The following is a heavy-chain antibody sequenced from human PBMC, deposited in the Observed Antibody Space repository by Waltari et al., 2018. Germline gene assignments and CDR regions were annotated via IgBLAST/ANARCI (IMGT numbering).Heavy chain of an antibody. CDR1: GFTIGRYE. D-gene: IGHD3-22*01. J-gene: IGHJ4*02. Sequence: EVQLVESGGDWVQPGGSLRLSCAVPGFTIGRYEMNWVRQAPGKGLERVSYISSSGSTIYYADFVKGRFTISRDSAKNSLYLQMNSLRPEDTAVYYCATDHSDRGAYYHLKFWGQGTMVTVSS. V-gene: IGHV3-48*03. CDR2: ISSSGSTI. CDR3: ATDHSDRGAYYHLKF.